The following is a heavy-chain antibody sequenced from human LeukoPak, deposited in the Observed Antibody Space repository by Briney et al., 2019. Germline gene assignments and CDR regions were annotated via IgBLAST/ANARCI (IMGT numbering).Heavy chain of an antibody. D-gene: IGHD5-12*01. Sequence: GGSLRLSCAASGFTFSSYSMNWVRQAPGKGLEWVSSISSSSIYIYYGDSVKGRFTISRDNAKNSLYLQMNSLRAEDTAVYYCAREQSGYDVKKYYYYMDVWGKGTTVTVSS. V-gene: IGHV3-21*01. CDR3: AREQSGYDVKKYYYYMDV. CDR2: ISSSSIYI. CDR1: GFTFSSYS. J-gene: IGHJ6*03.